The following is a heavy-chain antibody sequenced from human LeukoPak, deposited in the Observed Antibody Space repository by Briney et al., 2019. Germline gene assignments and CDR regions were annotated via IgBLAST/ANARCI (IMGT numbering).Heavy chain of an antibody. J-gene: IGHJ4*02. CDR3: ARDTSLITIFGVVIDYFDY. CDR1: GFTFSSYS. Sequence: GGSLRLSCAASGFTFSSYSMNWVRQAPGKGLEWVSSISSSSSYIYYADSVKGRFTISRDNAKSSLYLQMNSLRAEDTAVYYCARDTSLITIFGVVIDYFDYWGQGTLVTVSS. D-gene: IGHD3-3*01. V-gene: IGHV3-21*01. CDR2: ISSSSSYI.